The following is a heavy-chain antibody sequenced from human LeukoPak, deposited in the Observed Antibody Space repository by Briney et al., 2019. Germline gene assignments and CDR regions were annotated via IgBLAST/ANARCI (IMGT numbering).Heavy chain of an antibody. CDR2: IRSKAYGGTT. CDR1: GFTFSSYE. Sequence: GGSLRLSCAASGFTFSSYEMNWVRQAPGKGLEWVGFIRSKAYGGTTEYAASVKGRFTISRDDSKSIAYLQMNSLKTEDTAVYYCTRDWSGYDFWSGYYFNYYYYYMDVWGKGTTVTVSS. D-gene: IGHD3-3*01. J-gene: IGHJ6*03. CDR3: TRDWSGYDFWSGYYFNYYYYYMDV. V-gene: IGHV3-49*04.